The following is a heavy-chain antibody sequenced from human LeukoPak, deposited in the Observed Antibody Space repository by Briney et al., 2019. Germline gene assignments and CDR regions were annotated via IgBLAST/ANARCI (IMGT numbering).Heavy chain of an antibody. Sequence: PSETLSLTCTVSGGSISSSSYYWGWIRQPPGKGLEWIGSIYYSGSTYYNPSLKSRVTISVDTSKNQFSLKLSSVTAADTAVYYCARGGRGYSSGWFEYWFDPWGQGTLATVSS. CDR1: GGSISSSSYY. V-gene: IGHV4-39*07. CDR3: ARGGRGYSSGWFEYWFDP. J-gene: IGHJ5*02. D-gene: IGHD6-19*01. CDR2: IYYSGST.